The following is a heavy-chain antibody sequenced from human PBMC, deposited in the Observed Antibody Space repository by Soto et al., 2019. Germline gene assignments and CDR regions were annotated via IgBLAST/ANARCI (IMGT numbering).Heavy chain of an antibody. D-gene: IGHD6-13*01. V-gene: IGHV3-7*01. CDR3: GREGKAAAGTSSYYYYYYMDV. CDR1: GFTFSSYW. CDR2: IKQDGSEK. Sequence: EVQLVESGGGLVQPGGSLRLSCAASGFTFSSYWMSWVRQAPGKGLEWVANIKQDGSEKYYVDSVKGRFTISRDNAKNSLYLQMNSLRAEDTAVYYCGREGKAAAGTSSYYYYYYMDVWGKGTTVTVSS. J-gene: IGHJ6*03.